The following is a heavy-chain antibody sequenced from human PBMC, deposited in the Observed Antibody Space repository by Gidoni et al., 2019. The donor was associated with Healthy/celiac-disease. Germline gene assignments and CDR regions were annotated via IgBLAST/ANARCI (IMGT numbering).Heavy chain of an antibody. CDR3: ARESGNLTAMGVFDY. CDR2: INPSGGST. J-gene: IGHJ4*02. D-gene: IGHD5-18*01. V-gene: IGHV1-46*03. Sequence: QVQLVQSGAAVKKPGASVKVSCKASGYTFTSYYMHWVRQAPGQGLEWMGIINPSGGSTSYAQKFQGRVTMTRDTSTSTVYMELSSLRSEDTAVYYCARESGNLTAMGVFDYWGQGTLVTVSS. CDR1: GYTFTSYY.